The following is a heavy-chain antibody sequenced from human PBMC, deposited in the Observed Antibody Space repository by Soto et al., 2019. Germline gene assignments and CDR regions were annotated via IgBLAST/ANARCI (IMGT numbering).Heavy chain of an antibody. CDR1: GGSISSYY. Sequence: SETLSLTCTVSGGSISSYYWSWIRQPPGKGLEWIGYIYYSGSTNYNPSLKSRVTISVDTSKNQFSLKLSSVTAADTAVYYCARGVADGRFWSGYYANYYYYGMDVWGQGTKVTVSS. J-gene: IGHJ6*02. D-gene: IGHD3-3*01. CDR3: ARGVADGRFWSGYYANYYYYGMDV. V-gene: IGHV4-59*01. CDR2: IYYSGST.